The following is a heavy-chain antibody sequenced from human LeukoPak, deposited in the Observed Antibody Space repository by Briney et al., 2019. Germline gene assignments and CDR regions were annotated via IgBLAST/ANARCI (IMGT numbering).Heavy chain of an antibody. CDR2: IIPIFGTA. D-gene: IGHD3-22*01. J-gene: IGHJ6*03. V-gene: IGHV1-69*05. CDR1: GGTLSSYA. Sequence: AASVKVSCKASGGTLSSYAISWVRQAPGQGLEWMGRIIPIFGTANYAQKFQGRVTITTDESTSTAYMELSSLRSEDTAVYYCARDGYDSSGYYSGYYYYYMDVWGKGTTVTVSS. CDR3: ARDGYDSSGYYSGYYYYYMDV.